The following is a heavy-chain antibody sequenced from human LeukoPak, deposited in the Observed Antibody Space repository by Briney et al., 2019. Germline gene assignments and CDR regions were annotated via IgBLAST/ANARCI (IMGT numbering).Heavy chain of an antibody. V-gene: IGHV1-3*03. CDR2: INAGNGNT. Sequence: VASVKVSCKASGYTFTSYVMHWVRQAPGQRLEWMGWINAGNGNTKYSQEFQGRVTITRDTSASTAYMELSSLRSEDMAVYYCARALYGDQLDYWGQGTLVTVSS. J-gene: IGHJ4*02. CDR3: ARALYGDQLDY. D-gene: IGHD4-17*01. CDR1: GYTFTSYV.